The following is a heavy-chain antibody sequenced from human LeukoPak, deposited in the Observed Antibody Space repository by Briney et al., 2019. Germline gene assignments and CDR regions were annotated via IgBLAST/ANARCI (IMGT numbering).Heavy chain of an antibody. V-gene: IGHV4-34*01. CDR2: INHSGST. J-gene: IGHJ4*02. Sequence: SETLSLTCAVYGGSFSGYYWSWIRQPPGKGLEWIGEINHSGSTNYNPSLKSRVTISVDTSKNQFSLKLSSVTAADTAVYYCARSTDGTTSSGWYVDYWGQGTLVTVSS. D-gene: IGHD6-19*01. CDR1: GGSFSGYY. CDR3: ARSTDGTTSSGWYVDY.